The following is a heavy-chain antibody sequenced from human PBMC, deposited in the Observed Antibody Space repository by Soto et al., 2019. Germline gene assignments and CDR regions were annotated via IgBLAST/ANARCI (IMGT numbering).Heavy chain of an antibody. CDR1: GGTFSSYA. CDR2: IIPIFGTA. V-gene: IGHV1-69*13. D-gene: IGHD1-1*01. Sequence: SVKVSCKASGGTFSSYAISWVRQAPGQGLEWMGGIIPIFGTATYAQKFQGRVTITADESTSTAYMELSSLRSEDTAVYYCARDGTTPPSYYYGMDVWGQGTTVTVSS. J-gene: IGHJ6*02. CDR3: ARDGTTPPSYYYGMDV.